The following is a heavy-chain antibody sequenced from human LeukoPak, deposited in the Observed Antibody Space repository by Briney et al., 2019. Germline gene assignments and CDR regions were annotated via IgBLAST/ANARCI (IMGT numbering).Heavy chain of an antibody. J-gene: IGHJ3*02. CDR1: GFTFRRYT. Sequence: PGGSLRLSCAASGFTFRRYTMTWVRQAPGRGLEWVSSISSNSAYIYYADSRRGRLTISRDNAKNSLYLQVDSLGADDTAVYYCAREGGFHYDSSGDAFDIWGQGTMVTVSS. CDR3: AREGGFHYDSSGDAFDI. D-gene: IGHD3-22*01. CDR2: ISSNSAYI. V-gene: IGHV3-21*01.